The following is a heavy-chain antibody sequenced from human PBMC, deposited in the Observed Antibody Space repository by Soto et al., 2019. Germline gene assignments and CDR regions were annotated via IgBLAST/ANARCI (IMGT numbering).Heavy chain of an antibody. CDR2: IDESGTT. Sequence: QLQLKESGPGLVKPSETLSLTCSVSGGPIRSSSHYWGWIRQSPGTGLEWIGSIDESGTTDYNPSLQRRVTVSVDTSKHQFSLKVISVTGADTTIYYCAREGGYVDYWGQGTLVTVSS. V-gene: IGHV4-39*02. CDR3: AREGGYVDY. D-gene: IGHD3-16*01. CDR1: GGPIRSSSHY. J-gene: IGHJ4*02.